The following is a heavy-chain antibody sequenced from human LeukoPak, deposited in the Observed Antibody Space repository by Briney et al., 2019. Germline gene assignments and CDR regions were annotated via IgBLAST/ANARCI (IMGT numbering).Heavy chain of an antibody. CDR2: ISGSGGST. J-gene: IGHJ3*02. D-gene: IGHD5-18*01. Sequence: GGSLRLSCAASGFTFSSYAMSWVRQAPGKGLEWVSAISGSGGSTYYADSVKGRFTISRHNAKNSLYLQMDSLRAEDTAVYYCASETKRGYSYGSPTDAFDIWGQGTMVTVSS. CDR1: GFTFSSYA. V-gene: IGHV3-23*01. CDR3: ASETKRGYSYGSPTDAFDI.